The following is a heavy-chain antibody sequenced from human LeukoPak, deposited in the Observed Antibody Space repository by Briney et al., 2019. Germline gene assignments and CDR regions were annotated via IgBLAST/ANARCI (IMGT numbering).Heavy chain of an antibody. J-gene: IGHJ4*02. V-gene: IGHV3-30-3*01. CDR1: GFTFSSYA. CDR3: ARARPPSTHYYDSSGYPNDLDY. D-gene: IGHD3-22*01. Sequence: GGSLRLSCAASGFTFSSYAMHWVRQAPGEGLEWVAVISYDGSNKYYADSVKGRFTISRDNSKNTLYLQMNSLRAEDTAVYYCARARPPSTHYYDSSGYPNDLDYWGQGTLVTVSS. CDR2: ISYDGSNK.